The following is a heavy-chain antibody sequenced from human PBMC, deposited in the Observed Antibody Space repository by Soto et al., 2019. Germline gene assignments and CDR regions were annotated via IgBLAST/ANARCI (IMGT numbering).Heavy chain of an antibody. CDR3: AKDLLRVVATIPYYYYGMDV. D-gene: IGHD5-12*01. CDR2: ISYDGSNK. J-gene: IGHJ6*02. V-gene: IGHV3-30*18. CDR1: GLSLSYAW. Sequence: VQLVESGGGLVKPGGSLRLSCAASGLSLSYAWMDWVRQAPGKGLEWVAVISYDGSNKYYADSVKGRFTISRDNSKNTLYLQMNSLRAEDTAVYYCAKDLLRVVATIPYYYYGMDVWGQGTTVTVSS.